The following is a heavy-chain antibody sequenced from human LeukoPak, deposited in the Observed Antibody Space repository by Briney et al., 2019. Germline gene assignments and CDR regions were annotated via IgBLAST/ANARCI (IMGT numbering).Heavy chain of an antibody. CDR1: GGSISSYY. Sequence: SETLSLTCTVSGGSISSYYCSWIRRPPGKGREGIGYIYYSGSTNYNPSLKSRVTISVDTSKNQFSLKLSSVTAADTAVYYCAREIAERGINWFDPWGQGTLVTVSS. J-gene: IGHJ5*02. CDR2: IYYSGST. D-gene: IGHD6-13*01. V-gene: IGHV4-59*01. CDR3: AREIAERGINWFDP.